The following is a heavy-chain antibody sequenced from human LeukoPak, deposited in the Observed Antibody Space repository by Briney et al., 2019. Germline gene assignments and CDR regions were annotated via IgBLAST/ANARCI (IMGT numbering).Heavy chain of an antibody. CDR2: IIPILGIA. CDR1: GGTFSSYA. CDR3: ARDALGYSGSYADYYGMDV. V-gene: IGHV1-69*04. D-gene: IGHD1-26*01. Sequence: ASVKVSCKASGGTFSSYAISWVRQAPGRGLEWMGRIIPILGIANYAQKFQGRVTITADKSTSTAYMELSSLRSEDTAVYYCARDALGYSGSYADYYGMDVWGQGTTVTVSS. J-gene: IGHJ6*02.